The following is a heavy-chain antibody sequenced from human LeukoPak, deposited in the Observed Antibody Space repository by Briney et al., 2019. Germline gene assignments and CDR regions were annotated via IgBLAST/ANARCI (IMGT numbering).Heavy chain of an antibody. Sequence: SETLSLTXAVSGYSISSGYYWGWIRQPPGKGLEWIGSIYHSGSTYYNPSLKSRVTISVDTSKNQFSLKLSSVTAADTAVYYCARVVAVAGIGYWGQGTLVTVSS. CDR3: ARVVAVAGIGY. V-gene: IGHV4-38-2*01. J-gene: IGHJ4*02. CDR1: GYSISSGYY. D-gene: IGHD6-19*01. CDR2: IYHSGST.